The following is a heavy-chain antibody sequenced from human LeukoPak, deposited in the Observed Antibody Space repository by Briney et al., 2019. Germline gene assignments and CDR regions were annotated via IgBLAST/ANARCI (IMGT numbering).Heavy chain of an antibody. Sequence: SETLSLTCAVSGGSITSGNWWSWVRQPPGKGLEWIGEIYHSGSTNYNPSLKSRVTISVDKSKNQFPLILNLGTAADTAVYYCARGVPAAGSIRFDPWGQGTLVTVSS. CDR3: ARGVPAAGSIRFDP. J-gene: IGHJ5*02. CDR2: IYHSGST. V-gene: IGHV4-4*02. D-gene: IGHD6-13*01. CDR1: GGSITSGNW.